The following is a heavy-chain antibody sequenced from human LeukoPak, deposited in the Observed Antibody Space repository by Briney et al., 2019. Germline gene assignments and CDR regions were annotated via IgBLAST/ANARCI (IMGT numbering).Heavy chain of an antibody. V-gene: IGHV4-31*03. J-gene: IGHJ4*02. CDR3: AAYYDSSGVDY. CDR2: IYYSGST. D-gene: IGHD3-22*01. Sequence: PSETLSLTCTVSGGSISSGGYYWSWIRQHPGKGLEWIGYIYYSGSTYYNPSLKSRVTISVDTSKNQFSLKLSSVTAADTAVYYCAAYYDSSGVDYWGQGTLVTVSS. CDR1: GGSISSGGYY.